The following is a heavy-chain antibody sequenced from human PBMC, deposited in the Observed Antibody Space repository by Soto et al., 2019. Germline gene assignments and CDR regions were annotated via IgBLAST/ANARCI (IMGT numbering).Heavy chain of an antibody. D-gene: IGHD1-1*01. CDR1: GLTISGKKY. Sequence: EVQLVESGGGLIQPGESLRLSCAAFGLTISGKKYVAWVRQAPGKGLEWVSALYDVDGSFYADSVTGRFTTSSDSSKTTVYLQMNGLRPDDTAVYYCATWHEREHAFDVWGQGTTVTISS. CDR2: LYDVDGS. J-gene: IGHJ3*01. CDR3: ATWHEREHAFDV. V-gene: IGHV3-53*01.